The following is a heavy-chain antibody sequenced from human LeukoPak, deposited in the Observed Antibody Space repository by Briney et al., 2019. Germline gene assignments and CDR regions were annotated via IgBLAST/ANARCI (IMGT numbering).Heavy chain of an antibody. CDR2: IKQDGSEK. CDR1: GFTFSSYW. D-gene: IGHD3-9*01. J-gene: IGHJ6*03. Sequence: GGSLRLSCAASGFTFSSYWMSWVRQAPGKGLEWVANIKQDGSEKYYVDSVKGRFTISRDNAKNSLYLQMNSLRAEDTAVYYCARARGYDILTGLNMDVWGKGTTVTVSS. V-gene: IGHV3-7*01. CDR3: ARARGYDILTGLNMDV.